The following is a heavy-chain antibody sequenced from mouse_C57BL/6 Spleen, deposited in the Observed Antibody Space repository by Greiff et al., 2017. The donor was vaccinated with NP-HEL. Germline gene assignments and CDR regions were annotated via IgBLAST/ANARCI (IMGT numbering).Heavy chain of an antibody. Sequence: EVKLMESGGGLVQPGGSLSLSCAASGFTFTDYYMSWVRQPPGKALEWLGFIRNKANGYTTEYSASVKGRFTISRDNSQSILYLQMNALRAEDSATYYCARYGTMVTTYRYAMDYWGQGTSATVSS. J-gene: IGHJ4*01. CDR3: ARYGTMVTTYRYAMDY. CDR1: GFTFTDYY. D-gene: IGHD2-2*01. V-gene: IGHV7-3*01. CDR2: IRNKANGYTT.